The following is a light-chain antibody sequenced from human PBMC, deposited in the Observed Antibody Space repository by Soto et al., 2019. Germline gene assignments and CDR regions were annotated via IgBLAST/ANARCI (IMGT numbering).Light chain of an antibody. CDR1: SSNTGAGYD. V-gene: IGLV1-40*01. Sequence: QSVLTQRPSVSGAPGQRVTISCTGSSSNTGAGYDVHWYQQLPGTAPKLLIYGNSNRPSGVPDRFSGSKSGTSASLAITGLQAEDEADYYCQSYDSSLSGYVFGSGTKLTVL. J-gene: IGLJ1*01. CDR3: QSYDSSLSGYV. CDR2: GNS.